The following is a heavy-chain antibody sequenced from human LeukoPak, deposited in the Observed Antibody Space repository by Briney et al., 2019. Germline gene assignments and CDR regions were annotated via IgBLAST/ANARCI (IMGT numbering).Heavy chain of an antibody. V-gene: IGHV5-51*01. Sequence: GESLKISCKGSGYSFTSYWIGWVRQMPEKGLEWMGIIYPGDSDTRYSPSFQGQVTISADKSISTAYLQWSSLKASDTAMYYCARQSGYCSGGSCYIWFDPWGQGTLVTVSS. D-gene: IGHD2-15*01. J-gene: IGHJ5*02. CDR2: IYPGDSDT. CDR3: ARQSGYCSGGSCYIWFDP. CDR1: GYSFTSYW.